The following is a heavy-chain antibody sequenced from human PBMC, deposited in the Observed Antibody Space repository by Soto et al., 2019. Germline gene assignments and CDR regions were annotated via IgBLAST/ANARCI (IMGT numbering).Heavy chain of an antibody. CDR1: GGSISSDDYY. CDR2: IYNSGST. J-gene: IGHJ4*02. CDR3: ARHGYGSGRYFDY. D-gene: IGHD3-10*01. Sequence: QVQLQESGPGLVKPSQTLSLTCTVSGGSISSDDYYWSWVRQPPGKGLEWIGYIYNSGSTYYDPSXXXRXXISPDTSKNQFSLKLNPVTVAATGVYSCARHGYGSGRYFDYWGQGTLVTVSS. V-gene: IGHV4-30-4*01.